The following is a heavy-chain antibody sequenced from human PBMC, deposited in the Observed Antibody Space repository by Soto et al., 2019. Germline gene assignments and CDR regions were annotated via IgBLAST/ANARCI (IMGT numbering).Heavy chain of an antibody. V-gene: IGHV1-69*15. Sequence: QVQLVQSGAEVKRPGSSVKVSCKASGDTFNNYDISWVRQAPGQGLEWMGNIIPIFDTANYAQNFQGRVTITADESTSTAYMELSSLRSEDTAIYYCARDKDTSMVTSWFDPWGLGTLVTVSS. CDR3: ARDKDTSMVTSWFDP. J-gene: IGHJ5*02. CDR1: GDTFNNYD. D-gene: IGHD5-18*01. CDR2: IIPIFDTA.